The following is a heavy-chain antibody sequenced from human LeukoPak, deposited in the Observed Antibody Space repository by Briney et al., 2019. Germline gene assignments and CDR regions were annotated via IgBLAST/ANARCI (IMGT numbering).Heavy chain of an antibody. Sequence: GGSLRLSCAASGFTFSNYWMHWVRQAPGEGLVWVSRINGDGSSTSYADSVKGRFTISRDNAKNTLYLQMNTLRAEDTAVYYCARDSSGWYGNDYWGQGTLVTVSS. J-gene: IGHJ4*02. D-gene: IGHD6-19*01. V-gene: IGHV3-74*01. CDR1: GFTFSNYW. CDR3: ARDSSGWYGNDY. CDR2: INGDGSST.